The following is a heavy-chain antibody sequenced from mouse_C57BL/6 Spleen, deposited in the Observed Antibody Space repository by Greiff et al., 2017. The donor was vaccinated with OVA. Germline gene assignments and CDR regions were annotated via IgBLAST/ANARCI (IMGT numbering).Heavy chain of an antibody. CDR2: ISSGSSTI. V-gene: IGHV5-17*01. CDR1: GFTFSDYG. Sequence: EVQLVEPGGGLVKPGGSLKLSCAASGFTFSDYGMHWVRQAPEQGLEWVAYISSGSSTIYYADTVKGRFTISRDNAKNTLFLQMTSLRSEDTAMYYCATNYVGNYYAMDYWGQGTPVTVSS. CDR3: ATNYVGNYYAMDY. J-gene: IGHJ4*01. D-gene: IGHD2-1*01.